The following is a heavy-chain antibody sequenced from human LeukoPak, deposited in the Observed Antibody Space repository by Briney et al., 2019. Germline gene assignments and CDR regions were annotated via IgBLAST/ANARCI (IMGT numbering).Heavy chain of an antibody. V-gene: IGHV1-2*02. J-gene: IGHJ4*02. CDR1: GYTFTGYY. CDR3: ARAGSDYSNYVIPGY. Sequence: ASVKVSCKASGYTFTGYYMHWVRQAPGQGLEWMGWINPNSGGTNYAQKFQGRVTMTRDTSISTAYMELSRLRSDDTAVYYCARAGSDYSNYVIPGYWGQGTLVTVSS. CDR2: INPNSGGT. D-gene: IGHD4-11*01.